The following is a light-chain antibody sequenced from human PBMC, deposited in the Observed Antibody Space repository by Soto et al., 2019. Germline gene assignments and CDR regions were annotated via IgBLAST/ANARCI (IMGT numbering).Light chain of an antibody. Sequence: QFALTQAASESGSPGQSITISCTGTSSDVGGYNYVSWYQHHPGKAPKLMIYDVTNRPSGVSNRFSGSKSGNTASLTISGLQAEDEADYYCTSYTTSSPYLVFGGGTKVTVL. CDR1: SSDVGGYNY. CDR3: TSYTTSSPYLV. J-gene: IGLJ3*02. V-gene: IGLV2-14*03. CDR2: DVT.